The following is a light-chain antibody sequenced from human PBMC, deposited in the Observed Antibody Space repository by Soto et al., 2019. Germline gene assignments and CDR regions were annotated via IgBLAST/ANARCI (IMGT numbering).Light chain of an antibody. CDR3: HHYET. CDR2: GVF. Sequence: EIVLTQSPGTLSLSPGERATLSCRASQSLSNTFLSWYQQKPGQAPRLLIYGVFSRATGIPDRFSGSGSGTEFTLTISRLEPEDFTVYYCHHYETFGQGTKVDIK. CDR1: QSLSNTF. V-gene: IGKV3-20*01. J-gene: IGKJ1*01.